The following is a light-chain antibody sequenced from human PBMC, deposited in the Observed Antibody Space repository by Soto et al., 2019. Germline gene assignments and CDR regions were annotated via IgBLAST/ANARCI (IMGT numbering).Light chain of an antibody. CDR2: GAS. CDR1: QSVGSN. Sequence: EIVMTQSPATLSVSPGERATLSCRASQSVGSNLAWYQQKPGQAPRLLIYGASTRTTAIPARFSGSGSGTEFTLTISSLQSEDFAVYYCQHYNNWPPYACGQGTKLEIK. V-gene: IGKV3-15*01. J-gene: IGKJ2*01. CDR3: QHYNNWPPYA.